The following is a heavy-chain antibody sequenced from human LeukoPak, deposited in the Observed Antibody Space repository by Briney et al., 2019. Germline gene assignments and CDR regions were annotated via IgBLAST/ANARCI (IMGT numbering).Heavy chain of an antibody. V-gene: IGHV3-30*18. J-gene: IGHJ4*02. CDR1: GFPFSSYG. Sequence: GGSLRLSCAASGFPFSSYGMHWVRQAPGKGLEWVAAISNDGNNKFYADSVKGRFTMSRDNPKNTMNLQMNSLRAEDTAVYYCVKGGGSSGRSYYFDYWGQGTLVTVSS. CDR3: VKGGGSSGRSYYFDY. D-gene: IGHD3-22*01. CDR2: ISNDGNNK.